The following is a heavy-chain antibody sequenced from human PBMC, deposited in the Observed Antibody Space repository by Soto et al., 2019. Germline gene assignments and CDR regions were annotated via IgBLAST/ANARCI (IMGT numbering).Heavy chain of an antibody. CDR2: ISGYNGNT. CDR3: ARDTTYSGGWNFDY. V-gene: IGHV1-18*01. J-gene: IGHJ4*02. D-gene: IGHD6-19*01. Sequence: QVQLVQSGAEVKKPGASVKVSCKASGYTLSNYAITWVRQAPGQGLEWMGWISGYNGNTKYAPKPQRRVTMTTDTSPSTVYMGLRSLRSDVTAVYYCARDTTYSGGWNFDYWGQGTLVTVSS. CDR1: GYTLSNYA.